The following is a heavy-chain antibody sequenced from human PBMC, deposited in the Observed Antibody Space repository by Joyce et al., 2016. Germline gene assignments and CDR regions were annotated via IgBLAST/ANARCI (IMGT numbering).Heavy chain of an antibody. CDR2: IYWDDDK. Sequence: QITLKESGPTLVKPTQTLTLTCAFSGFSLSTRGVGVGWIRQPPGKALEWLALIYWDDDKRYSPSLKSRLTITKDTSRKQVVLTMTNMDPVDTATYYCAHRPNSGYDPSAFDFWGQGTLVTVSS. D-gene: IGHD5-12*01. CDR1: GFSLSTRGVG. J-gene: IGHJ4*02. CDR3: AHRPNSGYDPSAFDF. V-gene: IGHV2-5*02.